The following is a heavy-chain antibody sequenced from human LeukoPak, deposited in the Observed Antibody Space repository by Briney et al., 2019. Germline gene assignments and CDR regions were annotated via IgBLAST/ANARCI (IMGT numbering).Heavy chain of an antibody. J-gene: IGHJ4*02. CDR2: IYSGGST. V-gene: IGHV3-66*01. CDR3: ARGRPSDY. Sequence: GGFVRLSCAASGFTVSSNYMSWVRQAPGKGLEWVSFIYSGGSTYYADSVKGRFTISRDSSKNTLYLQMNSLRAEDTAVYYCARGRPSDYWGQVTMGTVSS. CDR1: GFTVSSNY.